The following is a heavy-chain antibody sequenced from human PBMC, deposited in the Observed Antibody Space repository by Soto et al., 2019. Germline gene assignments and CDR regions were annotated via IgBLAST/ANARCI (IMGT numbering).Heavy chain of an antibody. Sequence: QVQLQQWGAGLLKPSETLSLTCAVYGGSFSGYYWSWIRQPPGKGLEWIGEINHSGRTNYNPSLKSRVTISVDTSKNQFSLKLSSVTAADTAVYYCAHYDFWSGYYSYYGMDVWGQGTTVTVSS. J-gene: IGHJ6*02. CDR3: AHYDFWSGYYSYYGMDV. CDR2: INHSGRT. V-gene: IGHV4-34*01. CDR1: GGSFSGYY. D-gene: IGHD3-3*01.